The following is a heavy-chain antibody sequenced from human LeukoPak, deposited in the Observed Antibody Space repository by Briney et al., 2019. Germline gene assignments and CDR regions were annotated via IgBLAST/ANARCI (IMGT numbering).Heavy chain of an antibody. V-gene: IGHV3-7*01. J-gene: IGHJ5*01. CDR3: ARDAYTSASDS. CDR2: LSPEGSDK. Sequence: GGSLRLSCAASGFSFRTYWMTWIRQAPGKGLEWVANLSPEGSDKFYVDSVKGRFTIFRDNAKSSVYLQMSSLRVEDTAVYYCARDAYTSASDSWGQGTLVSVSS. D-gene: IGHD3-16*01. CDR1: GFSFRTYW.